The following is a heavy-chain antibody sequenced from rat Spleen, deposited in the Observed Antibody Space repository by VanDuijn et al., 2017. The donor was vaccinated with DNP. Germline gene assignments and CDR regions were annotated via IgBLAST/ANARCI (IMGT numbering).Heavy chain of an antibody. V-gene: IGHV3-1*01. CDR3: ARGNDGYYPDWYFDF. CDR1: GYSITSNY. J-gene: IGHJ1*01. D-gene: IGHD1-12*03. CDR2: INYSART. Sequence: EVQLQESGPGLVKPSQSLSLTCSVTGYSITSNYWGWIRKFPGNKMEWIGHINYSARTTYNPSLKSRISITRDTSKNQFFLQLNSVTTEDTATYYCARGNDGYYPDWYFDFWGPGTMVTVSS.